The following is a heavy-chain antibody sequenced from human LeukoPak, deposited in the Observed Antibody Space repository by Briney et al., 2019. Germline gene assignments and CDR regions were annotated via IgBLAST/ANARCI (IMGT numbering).Heavy chain of an antibody. CDR3: ARGLRGFLLGYNWFDP. V-gene: IGHV1-46*01. Sequence: ASVKVSCKASGYTFTSYYMHWVRQAPGQGLEWMGIINPSGGNTNYAQKLQGRVTMTTDTSTSTAYMELRSLRSDDTAVYYCARGLRGFLLGYNWFDPWGQGTLVTVSS. CDR2: INPSGGNT. CDR1: GYTFTSYY. D-gene: IGHD6-25*01. J-gene: IGHJ5*02.